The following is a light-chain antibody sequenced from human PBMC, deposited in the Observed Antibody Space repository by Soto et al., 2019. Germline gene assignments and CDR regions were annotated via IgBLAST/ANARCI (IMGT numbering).Light chain of an antibody. Sequence: EIVMTQSPATLSVSPGERATLSCRASQSVSTDLARYQQKPGQAPRRLIYGASTRATGIPARFSGSGSGTEFTLTINSLQSEDLAVYYCHQYNDWPRFTFGPGTKVDIK. J-gene: IGKJ3*01. CDR2: GAS. CDR1: QSVSTD. V-gene: IGKV3-15*01. CDR3: HQYNDWPRFT.